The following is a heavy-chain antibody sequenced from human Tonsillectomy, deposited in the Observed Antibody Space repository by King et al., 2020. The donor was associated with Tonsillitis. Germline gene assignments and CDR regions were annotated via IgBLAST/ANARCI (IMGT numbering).Heavy chain of an antibody. CDR3: ARGGSYYPY. J-gene: IGHJ4*02. Sequence: VQLVQSGAEVKKPGASVKVSYKASGYTFTSYGFSWVRQAPGQGLEWMGWIIAYSGKTDYSHKFQCRVTLTTDTSTSTAYMYRGGLRSDYTAVYFCARGGSYYPYWGQGTLVTVSS. D-gene: IGHD1-26*01. CDR2: IIAYSGKT. CDR1: GYTFTSYG. V-gene: IGHV1-18*01.